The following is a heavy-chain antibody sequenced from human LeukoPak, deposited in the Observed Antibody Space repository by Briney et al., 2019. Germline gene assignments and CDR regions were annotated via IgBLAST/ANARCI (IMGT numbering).Heavy chain of an antibody. CDR1: GFTFRTFA. J-gene: IGHJ5*02. V-gene: IGHV3-23*01. Sequence: GGSLRLSCVAAGFTFRTFAMSGVRHTPGKGLEWVSAICGSGDSTYYADSVKGRFTISRDNSKNTLYLQMDSLRAGDTATYYCAKLATVTTQVSWFDPWGQGTLVTVSS. CDR2: ICGSGDST. CDR3: AKLATVTTQVSWFDP. D-gene: IGHD4-17*01.